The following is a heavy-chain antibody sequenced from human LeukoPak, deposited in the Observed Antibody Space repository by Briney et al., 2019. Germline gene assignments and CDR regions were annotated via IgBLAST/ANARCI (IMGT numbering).Heavy chain of an antibody. CDR3: ARDFGSGVDI. J-gene: IGHJ3*02. Sequence: TSETLSLTCTVSGGSISSYYCSWIRQPPGKGLEWIGYIYYSGSTNYNPSLKSRVTISVDTSKNQFSLKLSSVPAADPAVYYCARDFGSGVDIWGQGTMVTVSS. CDR1: GGSISSYY. D-gene: IGHD2-15*01. CDR2: IYYSGST. V-gene: IGHV4-59*12.